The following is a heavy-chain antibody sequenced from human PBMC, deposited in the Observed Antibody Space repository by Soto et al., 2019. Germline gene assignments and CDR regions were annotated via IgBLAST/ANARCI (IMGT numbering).Heavy chain of an antibody. CDR3: TRDGMDDYYYGMDV. D-gene: IGHD1-26*01. CDR1: GFTFGDYA. Sequence: GWSLRLSCTASGFTFGDYAMSWFRQAPGKGLEWVGFIRSKAYGGTTEYAASVKGRFTISRDDSKSIAYLQMNSLKTEDTAVYYCTRDGMDDYYYGMDVWGQGTTVTVSS. CDR2: IRSKAYGGTT. J-gene: IGHJ6*02. V-gene: IGHV3-49*03.